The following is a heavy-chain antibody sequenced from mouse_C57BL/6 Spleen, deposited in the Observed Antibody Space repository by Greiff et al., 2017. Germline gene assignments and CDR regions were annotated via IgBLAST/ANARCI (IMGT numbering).Heavy chain of an antibody. CDR2: FNPSTGGT. D-gene: IGHD1-1*01. Sequence: VQLQQSGPELVKPGASVKISCKASGYSFTGYYMNWVKQSPEKSLEWIGEFNPSTGGTTYNQKFKAKATLTVDKSSSTAYMQLKSLTSEDSAVYYCARDYYGSAWFADWGQGSLVTVSA. CDR3: ARDYYGSAWFAD. CDR1: GYSFTGYY. V-gene: IGHV1-42*01. J-gene: IGHJ3*01.